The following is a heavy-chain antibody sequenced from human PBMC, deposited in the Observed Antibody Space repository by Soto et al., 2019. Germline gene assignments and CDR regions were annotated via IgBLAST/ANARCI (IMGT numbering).Heavy chain of an antibody. J-gene: IGHJ4*02. Sequence: ASVKVSCKASGYTFTSYGISWVRQAPGQGLEWMGWISAYNGNTNYAQKLQGRVTMTTDTSTSTAYMGLRSLRSDDTAVYYCAREPIAVAGFFYFDYWGQGTLVTVSS. CDR1: GYTFTSYG. CDR3: AREPIAVAGFFYFDY. CDR2: ISAYNGNT. D-gene: IGHD6-19*01. V-gene: IGHV1-18*01.